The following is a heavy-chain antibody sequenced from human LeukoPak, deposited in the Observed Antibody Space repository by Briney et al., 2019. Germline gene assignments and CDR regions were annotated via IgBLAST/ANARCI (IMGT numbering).Heavy chain of an antibody. V-gene: IGHV5-51*01. J-gene: IGHJ5*02. CDR3: ARHTKRPQAGWFDP. D-gene: IGHD6-25*01. CDR1: GYNFTTYW. Sequence: KGGESLKISCKASGYNFTTYWTGWVRQMPGKGLEYMGIIYPRDSQIRYSPSFQGQVTISADKSISTAYLQWTSLKASDTAIYYCARHTKRPQAGWFDPWGQGTLVTVSS. CDR2: IYPRDSQI.